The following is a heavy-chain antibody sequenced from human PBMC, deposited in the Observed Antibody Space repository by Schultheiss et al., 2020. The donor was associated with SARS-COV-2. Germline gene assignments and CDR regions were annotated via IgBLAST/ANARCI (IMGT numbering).Heavy chain of an antibody. D-gene: IGHD6-13*01. V-gene: IGHV3-23*01. CDR3: ASYSSSWYYYYYGMDV. J-gene: IGHJ6*02. Sequence: SCAASGFTFSSYAMHWVRQAPGKGLEWVSAISGSGGSTYYADSVKGRFTISRDNAKNSLYLQMNSLRDEDTAVYYCASYSSSWYYYYYGMDVWGQGTTVTVSS. CDR2: ISGSGGST. CDR1: GFTFSSYA.